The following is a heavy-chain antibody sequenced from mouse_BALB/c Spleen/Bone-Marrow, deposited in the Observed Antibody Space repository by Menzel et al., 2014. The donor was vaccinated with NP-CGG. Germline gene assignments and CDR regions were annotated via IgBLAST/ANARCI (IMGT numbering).Heavy chain of an antibody. CDR1: GYTFTTYT. V-gene: IGHV1-4*01. CDR3: ARVYGNYDAMDY. CDR2: INPSSGYT. J-gene: IGHJ4*01. Sequence: VMLVESGAELARPGASVKMSCRASGYTFTTYTMHWVKQRPGQGLEWIGYINPSSGYTYYNQKFKDKATLTADKSSSAACLQLSSLTSEDSAVYYCARVYGNYDAMDYWGQGTSVTVSS. D-gene: IGHD2-1*01.